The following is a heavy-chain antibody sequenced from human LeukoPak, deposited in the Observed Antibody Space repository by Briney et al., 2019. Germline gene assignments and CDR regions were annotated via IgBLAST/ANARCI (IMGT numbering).Heavy chain of an antibody. J-gene: IGHJ4*02. CDR3: ARTNAFDY. V-gene: IGHV4-59*08. Sequence: SETLSLTCTVSGGSISSYYWSWIRQPPGKGLEWIGYIYYSGSTNYNPSLNSRATISRDTSKNQFSLKVTSVTAADTAVYYCARTNAFDYWGQGILVTVSS. CDR1: GGSISSYY. CDR2: IYYSGST. D-gene: IGHD2-8*01.